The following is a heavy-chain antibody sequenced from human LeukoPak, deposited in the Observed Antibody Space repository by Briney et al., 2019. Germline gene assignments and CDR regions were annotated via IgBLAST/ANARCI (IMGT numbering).Heavy chain of an antibody. V-gene: IGHV3-21*01. D-gene: IGHD3-3*01. Sequence: PGGSLRLSCAASGFTFGSYSMNWVRQAPGKGLEWVSSISSSSSYIYYADSVKGRFTISRDNAKNSLYLQMNSLRAEDTAVYYCARTINVLRFLEWIYAFDIWGQGTMVTVSS. J-gene: IGHJ3*02. CDR2: ISSSSSYI. CDR1: GFTFGSYS. CDR3: ARTINVLRFLEWIYAFDI.